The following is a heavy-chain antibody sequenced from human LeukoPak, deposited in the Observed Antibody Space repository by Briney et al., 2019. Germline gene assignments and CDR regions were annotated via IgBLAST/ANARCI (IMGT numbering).Heavy chain of an antibody. CDR3: ARVFSVAGTFDY. D-gene: IGHD6-19*01. V-gene: IGHV4-4*07. Sequence: SETLSLTCTVSGGSFSIYYWSWIRQPAGKGLEWIGRIYTSGNTYYNPSLKSRVTMSVDTSKNQFSLNLSSVTAADTAVYHCARVFSVAGTFDYWGQGTLVTVSS. J-gene: IGHJ4*02. CDR2: IYTSGNT. CDR1: GGSFSIYY.